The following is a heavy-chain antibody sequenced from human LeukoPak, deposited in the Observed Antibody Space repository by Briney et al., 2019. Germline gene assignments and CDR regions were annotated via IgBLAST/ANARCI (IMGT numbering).Heavy chain of an antibody. J-gene: IGHJ3*01. V-gene: IGHV3-7*01. D-gene: IGHD2-8*01. Sequence: HPGGSLRLSCEASGFTFSHYWMTWYRQAPGKGLEWVANLNQDGSVQAYGDSVRGRFTISRDNAKNSVYIQMSSLRVEDTAMYYCARDHNVADVWGQGTMVTVSS. CDR2: LNQDGSVQ. CDR1: GFTFSHYW. CDR3: ARDHNVADV.